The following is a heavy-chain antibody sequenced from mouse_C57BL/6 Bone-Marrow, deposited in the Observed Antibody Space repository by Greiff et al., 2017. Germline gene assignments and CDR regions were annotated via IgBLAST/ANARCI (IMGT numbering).Heavy chain of an antibody. CDR2: IHPNSGST. J-gene: IGHJ4*01. Sequence: QVQLKQPGAELVKPGASVKLSCKASGYTFTSYWMHWVKQRPGQGLEWIGMIHPNSGSTNYNEKFKSKATLTVDKSSSTAYMQLSSLTSEDSAVYYCAKRIYSNYVLYAMDYWGQGTSVTVSS. CDR3: AKRIYSNYVLYAMDY. D-gene: IGHD2-5*01. V-gene: IGHV1-64*01. CDR1: GYTFTSYW.